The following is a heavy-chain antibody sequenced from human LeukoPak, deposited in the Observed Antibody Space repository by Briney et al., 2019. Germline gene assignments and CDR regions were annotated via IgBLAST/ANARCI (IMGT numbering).Heavy chain of an antibody. V-gene: IGHV4-39*01. CDR2: IYYSGST. J-gene: IGHJ4*02. Sequence: PSETLSLTCIVSGGSISSSSYYWGWIRQPPGKGLEWIGSIYYSGSTYYNPSLKSRVTISVDTSKNQFSLKLSSVTAADTAVYYCARPSAVSSGSYLLWGQGTLVTVSS. CDR3: ARPSAVSSGSYLL. D-gene: IGHD1-26*01. CDR1: GGSISSSSYY.